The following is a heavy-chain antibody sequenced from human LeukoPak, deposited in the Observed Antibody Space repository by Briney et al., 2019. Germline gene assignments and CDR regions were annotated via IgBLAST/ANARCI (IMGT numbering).Heavy chain of an antibody. CDR3: ARDDLRCFDWLLSAIDY. J-gene: IGHJ4*02. CDR1: GFTFSSYS. V-gene: IGHV3-21*01. CDR2: ISSSSSYI. Sequence: GGSLRLSCAASGFTFSSYSMNWVRQAPGKGLEWVSSISSSSSYIYYADSVKGRFTISRDNAKNSLYLQMNSLRAEDTAVYYCARDDLRCFDWLLSAIDYWGQGTLVTVSS. D-gene: IGHD3-9*01.